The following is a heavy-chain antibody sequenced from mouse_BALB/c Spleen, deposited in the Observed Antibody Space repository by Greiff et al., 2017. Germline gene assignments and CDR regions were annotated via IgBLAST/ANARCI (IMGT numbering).Heavy chain of an antibody. Sequence: EVQLQQSGTVLARPGASVKMSCKASGYTFTSYWMHWVKQRPGQGLEWIGAIYPGNSDTSYNQKFKGKAKLTAVTSTSTAYMELSSLTNEDSAVYYCTRVLREGYAMDYWGQGTSVTVSS. J-gene: IGHJ4*01. CDR2: IYPGNSDT. CDR1: GYTFTSYW. V-gene: IGHV1-5*01. D-gene: IGHD1-1*01. CDR3: TRVLREGYAMDY.